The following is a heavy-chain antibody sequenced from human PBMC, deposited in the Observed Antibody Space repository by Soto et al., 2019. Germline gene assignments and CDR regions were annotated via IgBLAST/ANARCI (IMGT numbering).Heavy chain of an antibody. Sequence: GGSLRLSXVASGFIFSNCWMHWVRQAPGMGLVWVSHINSDGSSTTYADSVKGRFTISRDNAKNTLYLQMNSLRAEDTAVYYCAKSPRDCSSTSCPMDYFDYWGQGTLVTVSS. D-gene: IGHD2-2*01. J-gene: IGHJ4*02. CDR3: AKSPRDCSSTSCPMDYFDY. CDR1: GFIFSNCW. CDR2: INSDGSST. V-gene: IGHV3-74*01.